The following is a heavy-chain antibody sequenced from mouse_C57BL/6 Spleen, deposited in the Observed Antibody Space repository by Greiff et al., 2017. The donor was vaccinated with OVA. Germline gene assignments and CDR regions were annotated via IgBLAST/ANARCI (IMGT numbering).Heavy chain of an antibody. CDR1: GFTFSDYG. CDR3: ARRQATLDY. CDR2: ISSGRSTI. J-gene: IGHJ2*01. V-gene: IGHV5-17*01. Sequence: DVKLVESGGGLVKPGGSLKLSCAASGFTFSDYGMHWVRQAPEKGLEWVAYISSGRSTIYYADTVKGRFTISRDNAKNTLFLQMTSLRSEDTAMYYCARRQATLDYWGQGTTLTVSS. D-gene: IGHD3-2*02.